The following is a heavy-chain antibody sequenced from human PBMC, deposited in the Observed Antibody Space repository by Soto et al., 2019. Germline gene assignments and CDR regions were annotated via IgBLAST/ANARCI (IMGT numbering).Heavy chain of an antibody. V-gene: IGHV3-30-3*01. CDR1: GFTFSSYA. J-gene: IGHJ4*02. CDR2: ISYDGSNK. Sequence: PGGSLRLSCAASGFTFSSYAMHWVRQAPGKGLEWVAVISYDGSNKYYADSVKGRFTISRDNSKNTLYLQMNSLRAEDTAVYYCARSNGWDYWGQGTLVTVSS. D-gene: IGHD1-1*01. CDR3: ARSNGWDY.